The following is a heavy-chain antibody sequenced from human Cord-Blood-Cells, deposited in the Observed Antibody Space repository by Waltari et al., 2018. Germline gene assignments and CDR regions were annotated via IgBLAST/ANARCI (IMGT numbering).Heavy chain of an antibody. J-gene: IGHJ5*02. V-gene: IGHV4-34*01. Sequence: QVQLQQWGAGLLKPSETLSLTCAVYGGSFSGYYWSWIRQPPGKGLEWIGEINHSGSTNYNPSLKVRVTISVDTSKNQFSLNLSSVTAADTAVYYCARVDCSSTSCYKNWFDPWGQGTLVTVAS. CDR2: INHSGST. CDR3: ARVDCSSTSCYKNWFDP. CDR1: GGSFSGYY. D-gene: IGHD2-2*02.